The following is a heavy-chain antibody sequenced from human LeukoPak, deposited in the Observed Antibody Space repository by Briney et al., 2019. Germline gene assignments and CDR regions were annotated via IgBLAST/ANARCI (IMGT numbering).Heavy chain of an antibody. D-gene: IGHD2-2*01. V-gene: IGHV3-74*01. CDR1: GFTFSSYW. CDR3: ARSLASADDS. J-gene: IGHJ5*01. Sequence: PGGSLRLSCAASGFTFSSYWMHWVRQAPGKGLVWVSRINDDGSTTSYADSVKGRFTISRDNAKNTLYLQMNSLRAEDTAVYYCARSLASADDSCGQGTLVTVS. CDR2: INDDGSTT.